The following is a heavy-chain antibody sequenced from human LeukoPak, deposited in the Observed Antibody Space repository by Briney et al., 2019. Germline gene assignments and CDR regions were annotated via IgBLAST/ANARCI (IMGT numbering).Heavy chain of an antibody. V-gene: IGHV3-21*06. J-gene: IGHJ3*02. CDR1: GLTFSNYV. Sequence: GGSLRLSCAASGLTFSNYVMNWVRQAPGKGLEWVSFTDTSGRYVYYGDSVKGRFTISRDNAKNLLFLQMNGLRAEDTALYYCARGRSITLLRGVAMSDGFDIWGQGAMVAVSS. CDR3: ARGRSITLLRGVAMSDGFDI. D-gene: IGHD3-10*01. CDR2: TDTSGRYV.